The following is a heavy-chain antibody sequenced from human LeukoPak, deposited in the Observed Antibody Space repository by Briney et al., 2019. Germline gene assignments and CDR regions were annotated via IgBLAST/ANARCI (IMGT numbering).Heavy chain of an antibody. J-gene: IGHJ4*02. V-gene: IGHV3-7*01. CDR2: IKQDGSEK. CDR3: ARAFRVGQYSSSSIPFDY. D-gene: IGHD6-6*01. Sequence: GGSVRLSCAASGFTFSSYWMSWVRQAPGKGLEWVANIKQDGSEKYYVDSVKGRFTISRDNAKNSLYLQMNSLRAEDTAVYYCARAFRVGQYSSSSIPFDYWGQGTLVTVSS. CDR1: GFTFSSYW.